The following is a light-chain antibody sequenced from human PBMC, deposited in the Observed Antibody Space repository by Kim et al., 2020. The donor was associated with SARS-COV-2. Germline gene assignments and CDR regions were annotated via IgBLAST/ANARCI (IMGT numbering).Light chain of an antibody. CDR2: KDP. V-gene: IGLV3-25*03. CDR3: QSTDSSATYV. J-gene: IGLJ1*01. CDR1: WFPRQY. Sequence: SPGHAASNSSSGNWFPRQYAAWNQQKPAQPHQLLLFKDPERPPGIPGRVSGSTSGTTVTLTISEVRPEDEADYYCQSTDSSATYVFGTETQLTLL.